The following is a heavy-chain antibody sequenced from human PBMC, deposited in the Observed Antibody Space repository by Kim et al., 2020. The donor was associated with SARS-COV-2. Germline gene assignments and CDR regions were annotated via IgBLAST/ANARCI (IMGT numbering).Heavy chain of an antibody. CDR1: GGSFSGYY. CDR2: INHSGST. Sequence: SETLSLTCAVYGGSFSGYYWSWIRQPPGKGLEWIGEINHSGSTNYNPSLKSRVTISVDTSKNQFSLKLSSVTAADTAVYYCARAFMYSSSWYRYYGMDVWGQGTTVTVSS. V-gene: IGHV4-34*01. CDR3: ARAFMYSSSWYRYYGMDV. D-gene: IGHD6-13*01. J-gene: IGHJ6*02.